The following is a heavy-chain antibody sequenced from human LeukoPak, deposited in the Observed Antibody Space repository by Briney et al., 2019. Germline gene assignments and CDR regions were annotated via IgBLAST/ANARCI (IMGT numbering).Heavy chain of an antibody. D-gene: IGHD1-26*01. CDR1: GFTFSSYS. CDR3: ASSGSYRFDY. J-gene: IGHJ4*02. Sequence: GGSLRLSCAASGFTFSSYSMNWVRQAPGKGLEWVSHITASGTAMFYADSVKGRFTISRDNVKNSLYLQMNSLRDEDTAVYYCASSGSYRFDYWGQGTLVTVSS. V-gene: IGHV3-48*02. CDR2: ITASGTAM.